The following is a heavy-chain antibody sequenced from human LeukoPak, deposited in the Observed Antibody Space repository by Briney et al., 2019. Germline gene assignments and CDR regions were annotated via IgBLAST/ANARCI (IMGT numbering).Heavy chain of an antibody. Sequence: GASLQISCKGSGYSFTSYWIGWVRPVPGKGLEWMGIIYPGDSDTRYSPSFQGQVTISADKSISTAYLQWSSLKASDTAMYYCARHARDYCSGGSCYHFDYWGQGTLVTVSS. CDR3: ARHARDYCSGGSCYHFDY. D-gene: IGHD2-15*01. CDR2: IYPGDSDT. V-gene: IGHV5-51*01. J-gene: IGHJ4*02. CDR1: GYSFTSYW.